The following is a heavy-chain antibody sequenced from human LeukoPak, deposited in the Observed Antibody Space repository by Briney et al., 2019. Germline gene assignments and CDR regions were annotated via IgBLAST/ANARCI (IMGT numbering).Heavy chain of an antibody. D-gene: IGHD3-10*01. CDR2: INPNSGGT. CDR3: ARERVRGVIITGWFDP. Sequence: RASVKVSCKASGYTFTGYYMHWVRQAPGQGLEWMGRINPNSGGTNYAQKFQGRVTMTRDTSISTAYMELSRLRSDDTAVYYCARERVRGVIITGWFDPWGQGTLVTVSS. V-gene: IGHV1-2*06. J-gene: IGHJ5*02. CDR1: GYTFTGYY.